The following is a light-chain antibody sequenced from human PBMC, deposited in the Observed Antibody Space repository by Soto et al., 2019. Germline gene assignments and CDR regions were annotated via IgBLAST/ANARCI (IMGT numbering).Light chain of an antibody. J-gene: IGKJ2*01. CDR3: QQYGSSPPYT. Sequence: EIVLTQSPGTLSLSPGERATLSCRASQRVSSSYLAGYQQKPGQAPRLLIYGASSRATGIPDSFSGSGSGTGFTLTISILEPEDVAVYYCQQYGSSPPYTFGQGTKLEIK. V-gene: IGKV3-20*01. CDR2: GAS. CDR1: QRVSSSY.